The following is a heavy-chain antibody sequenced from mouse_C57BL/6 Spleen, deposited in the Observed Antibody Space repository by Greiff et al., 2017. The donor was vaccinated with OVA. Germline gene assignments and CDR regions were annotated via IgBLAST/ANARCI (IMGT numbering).Heavy chain of an antibody. V-gene: IGHV7-3*01. D-gene: IGHD2-10*01. J-gene: IGHJ4*01. CDR2: IRNKANGYTT. CDR3: ARSSYYGNPYYYAMDY. Sequence: EVHLVESGGGLVQPGGSLSLSCAASGFTFTDYYMSWVRQPPGKALEWLGFIRNKANGYTTEYSASVKGQFTISRDNSQSILYLQMNALRAEDSATYYCARSSYYGNPYYYAMDYWGQGTSVTVSS. CDR1: GFTFTDYY.